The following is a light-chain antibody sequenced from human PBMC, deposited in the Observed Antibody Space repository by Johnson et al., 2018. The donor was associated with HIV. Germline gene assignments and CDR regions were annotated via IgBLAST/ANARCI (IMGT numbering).Light chain of an antibody. J-gene: IGLJ1*01. CDR3: GAWDSSLSTYV. V-gene: IGLV1-51*01. Sequence: QSVLTQPPSVSAAPGQKVTISCSGSTSNIGNNYVSWYQQFPGTAPKLLIYDNDKRPSGIPDRFFGSKSGTSATLDIPGLQTGDEGDYYCGAWDSSLSTYVFGTGTKVTVL. CDR1: TSNIGNNY. CDR2: DND.